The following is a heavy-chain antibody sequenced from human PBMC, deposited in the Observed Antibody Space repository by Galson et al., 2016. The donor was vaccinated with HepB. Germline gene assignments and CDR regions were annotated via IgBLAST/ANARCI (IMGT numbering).Heavy chain of an antibody. CDR2: TYYRSNKWF. V-gene: IGHV6-1*01. Sequence: CAISGDSVSSNSATWNWIRQSPSRGLEWLGRTYYRSNKWFNYVVSVKSRISINADTFKNQLSLQLNSATPEDTAVYYCARATRPNEFSSSWDFDYWGQGTLVTVSS. CDR3: ARATRPNEFSSSWDFDY. CDR1: GDSVSSNSAT. D-gene: IGHD6-13*01. J-gene: IGHJ4*02.